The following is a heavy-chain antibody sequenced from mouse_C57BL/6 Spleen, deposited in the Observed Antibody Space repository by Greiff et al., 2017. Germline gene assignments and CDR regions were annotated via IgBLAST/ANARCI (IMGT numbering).Heavy chain of an antibody. V-gene: IGHV1-64*01. CDR1: GYTFTSYW. Sequence: QVQLQQPGAELVKPGASVTLSCKASGYTFTSYWMHWVKQRPGQGLEWIGMIHPNSGSTNYNEKFKSKATLTVDKSSSTAYMQLSSLTSEDSAVYYCARERVGRRYFDYWGQGTTLTVSS. J-gene: IGHJ2*01. D-gene: IGHD4-1*01. CDR3: ARERVGRRYFDY. CDR2: IHPNSGST.